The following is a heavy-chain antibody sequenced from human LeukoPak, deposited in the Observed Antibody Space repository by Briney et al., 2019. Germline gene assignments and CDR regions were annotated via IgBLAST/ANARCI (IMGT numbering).Heavy chain of an antibody. CDR1: GFTFSAYA. Sequence: GGSLRLSCAASGFTFSAYAMHWVRQAPGKGLEWVAFISYDGSHKYYAGSMKGRFTISRDNSKNTLYLQMNSLRAEDTAVYYCARDQTEGPDQANWFDPWGQGILVTVSS. CDR2: ISYDGSHK. CDR3: ARDQTEGPDQANWFDP. J-gene: IGHJ5*02. V-gene: IGHV3-30-3*01.